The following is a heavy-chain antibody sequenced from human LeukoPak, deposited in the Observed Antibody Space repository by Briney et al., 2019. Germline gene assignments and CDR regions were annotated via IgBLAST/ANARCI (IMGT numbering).Heavy chain of an antibody. D-gene: IGHD1-26*01. J-gene: IGHJ4*02. V-gene: IGHV4-61*02. CDR2: IYTSGST. CDR1: VGSISSGSYY. Sequence: SETLSLTCTVSVGSISSGSYYWSWIRQPAGKGLEWIGRIYTSGSTNYNPSLKSRVTISVDTSKNQFSLKLSSVTAADTAVYYCARDRPFIVGAWRGHFDYWGQGTLVTVSS. CDR3: ARDRPFIVGAWRGHFDY.